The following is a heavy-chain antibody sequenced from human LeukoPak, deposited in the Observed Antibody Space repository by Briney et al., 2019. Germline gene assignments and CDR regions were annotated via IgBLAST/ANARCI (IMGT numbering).Heavy chain of an antibody. J-gene: IGHJ4*02. CDR3: ARPGWVLVTATFLDY. V-gene: IGHV3-11*01. CDR1: GFTFSEYY. Sequence: GGSLRLSCAASGFTFSEYYMSWIRQAPGKGLEWVSYISSSGTTIYYADSVKGRFTISRDNAKNSLYLQMNSLRAEDTAVYYCARPGWVLVTATFLDYWGQGTLVTVSS. D-gene: IGHD2-15*01. CDR2: ISSSGTTI.